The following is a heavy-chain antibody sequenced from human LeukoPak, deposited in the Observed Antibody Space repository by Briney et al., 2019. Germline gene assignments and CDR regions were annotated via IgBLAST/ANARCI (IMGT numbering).Heavy chain of an antibody. V-gene: IGHV3-23*01. CDR2: VGGDGRVT. CDR3: AKGIGADGYNFERGADY. Sequence: GGSLRLSCAASGFTFATYVMTWVRQAPGKGLEWVSSVGGDGRVTYYADSVKGRFTISRDNSKNTIFLQMNSLRVEDTAVYYCAKGIGADGYNFERGADYWGQGAQVIVSS. D-gene: IGHD5-24*01. J-gene: IGHJ4*02. CDR1: GFTFATYV.